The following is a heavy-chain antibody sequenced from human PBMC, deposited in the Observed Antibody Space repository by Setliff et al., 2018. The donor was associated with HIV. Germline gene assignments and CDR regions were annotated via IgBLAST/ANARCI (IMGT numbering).Heavy chain of an antibody. CDR2: FMYTDIHYVNYLN. V-gene: IGHV4-61*08. CDR3: ARDGSRTTGATGYYYGLDV. CDR1: GASFVGDNH. D-gene: IGHD1-1*01. Sequence: SETLSLTCAVSGASFVGDNHWSWIRQTPERGLEWIAYFMYTDIHYVNYLNYRNPSLKSRVTISVDTSKNQFSLRLSSVTAADTAVYYCARDGSRTTGATGYYYGLDVWGQGTTVTVSS. J-gene: IGHJ6*02.